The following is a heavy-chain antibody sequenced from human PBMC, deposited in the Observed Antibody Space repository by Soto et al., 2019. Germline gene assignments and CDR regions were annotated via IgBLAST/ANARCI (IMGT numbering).Heavy chain of an antibody. CDR2: IYYSGST. CDR1: GGSISSYY. Sequence: SETLSLTSTVSGGSISSYYWSWIRQPPGKGLEWIGYIYYSGSTNYNPSLKSRVTISVDTSKNQFSLMLTSVTAADTAVYYCARHAPGTYDSSGYYLPQYFQHWGQGTLVTVSS. J-gene: IGHJ1*01. V-gene: IGHV4-59*08. CDR3: ARHAPGTYDSSGYYLPQYFQH. D-gene: IGHD3-22*01.